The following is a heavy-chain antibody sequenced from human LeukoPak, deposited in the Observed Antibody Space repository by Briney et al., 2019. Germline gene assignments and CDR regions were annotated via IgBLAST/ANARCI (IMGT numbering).Heavy chain of an antibody. Sequence: GGSLRLSCAAPGFTFSTSGMNWVRQAPGKGLEWVSYISSSGTTISYAQSVKGRFTITRDNAQNSLTLHMNTLRADDTAVYYCAKDGGTHFGHWGQGTLVTVSS. D-gene: IGHD1-26*01. CDR3: AKDGGTHFGH. CDR2: ISSSGTTI. J-gene: IGHJ4*02. CDR1: GFTFSTSG. V-gene: IGHV3-48*01.